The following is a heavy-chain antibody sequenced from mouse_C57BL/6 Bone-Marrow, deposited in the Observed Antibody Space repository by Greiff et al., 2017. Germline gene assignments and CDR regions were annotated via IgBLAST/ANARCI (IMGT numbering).Heavy chain of an antibody. CDR3: ARRGGNYDGSSWAWFAY. Sequence: VQLQQSGAELVRPGTSVKMSCKASGYTFTNYWIGWAKQRPGHGLEWIGDIYPGGGYTNYNEKFKGKATLTADKSSSTAYMQFSSLTSEDSAIYYWARRGGNYDGSSWAWFAYWGQGTLVTVSA. D-gene: IGHD1-1*01. J-gene: IGHJ3*01. CDR1: GYTFTNYW. CDR2: IYPGGGYT. V-gene: IGHV1-63*01.